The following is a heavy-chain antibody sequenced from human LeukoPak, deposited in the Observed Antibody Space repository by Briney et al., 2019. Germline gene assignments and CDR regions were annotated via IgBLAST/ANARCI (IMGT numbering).Heavy chain of an antibody. Sequence: GVSVKVSCKASGYTFTGYYMHWVRQAPGQGLEWMGWINPNSGGTNYAQKFQGRVTMTRDTSISTAYMELSRLRSDDTVVYYCARAYYGDYSFDIWGQGTMVTVSS. CDR3: ARAYYGDYSFDI. J-gene: IGHJ3*02. V-gene: IGHV1-2*02. CDR1: GYTFTGYY. CDR2: INPNSGGT. D-gene: IGHD4-17*01.